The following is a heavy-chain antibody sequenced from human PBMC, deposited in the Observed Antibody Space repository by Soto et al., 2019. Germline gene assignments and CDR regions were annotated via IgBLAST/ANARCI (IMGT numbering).Heavy chain of an antibody. J-gene: IGHJ4*02. CDR1: GFAFNNYG. Sequence: GGSLRLSCTVSGFAFNNYGINWVRQAPGKGLEWVSSISKSDYTYYSDSVKGRFTISRDNAKSSVSLQMNTLRVEDTAVYYCAREDSIIIPAVSDFWGQGTLVTVSS. CDR3: AREDSIIIPAVSDF. CDR2: ISKSDYT. D-gene: IGHD2-2*01. V-gene: IGHV3-21*01.